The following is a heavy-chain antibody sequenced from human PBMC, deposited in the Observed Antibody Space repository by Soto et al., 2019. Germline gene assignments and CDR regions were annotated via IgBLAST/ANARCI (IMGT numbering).Heavy chain of an antibody. CDR1: GFTFDDYA. D-gene: IGHD2-15*01. J-gene: IGHJ6*03. V-gene: IGHV3-9*01. CDR3: AKQGLPLQYWSGWSCQKAYYYYYMDV. CDR2: ISWNSGSI. Sequence: EVQLVESGGGLVQPGRSLRLSCAASGFTFDDYAMHWVRQAPGKGLEWVSGISWNSGSIGYADSVKGRFTISRDHAKNSLYLQINSLRAEDTALYYCAKQGLPLQYWSGWSCQKAYYYYYMDVCGKGTTVTVSS.